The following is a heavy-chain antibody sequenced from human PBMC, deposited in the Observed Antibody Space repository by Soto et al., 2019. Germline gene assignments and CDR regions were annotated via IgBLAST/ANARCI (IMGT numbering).Heavy chain of an antibody. D-gene: IGHD2-8*01. CDR3: ARAPPGYCTNGVCRAYYFDY. V-gene: IGHV4-31*03. CDR1: GGSISSGGYY. J-gene: IGHJ4*02. Sequence: SSETLSLTCTVSGGSISSGGYYWSWIRQHPGKGLEWIGYIYYSGSTYYNPSLKSRVTISVDTSKNQFSLKLSSVTAADTAVYYCARAPPGYCTNGVCRAYYFDYWGQGTLVTVSS. CDR2: IYYSGST.